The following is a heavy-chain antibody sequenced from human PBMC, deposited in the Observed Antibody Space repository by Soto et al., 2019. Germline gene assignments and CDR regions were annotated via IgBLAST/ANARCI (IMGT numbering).Heavy chain of an antibody. J-gene: IGHJ4*02. CDR1: GFTFSSHW. D-gene: IGHD6-13*01. CDR2: INSDGSST. Sequence: EVQLVESGGNLVQPGGSLRLSCVGSGFTFSSHWMHWVRQAPGKGLAWVSRINSDGSSTTYADSVKGRFTISRDNAKNTLSLQMNSLRAEDTAIYYCARGPSYSSSWYGFDYCGQGALVTVSS. CDR3: ARGPSYSSSWYGFDY. V-gene: IGHV3-74*01.